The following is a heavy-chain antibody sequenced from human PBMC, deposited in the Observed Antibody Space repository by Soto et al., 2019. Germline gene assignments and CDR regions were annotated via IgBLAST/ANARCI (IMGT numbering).Heavy chain of an antibody. Sequence: QVQLVQSGAEVKKPGASVKISCKASGYTFTNYDMHWVRQAPGQGLKWMGIIKTSGGSTNSAQMFQGRVTMTRDTTTSTVYMELNSLKSEDTAVYYCNRGGYSSSSFDYWGQGTLVTVSS. D-gene: IGHD6-6*01. J-gene: IGHJ4*02. CDR1: GYTFTNYD. CDR2: IKTSGGST. V-gene: IGHV1-46*03. CDR3: NRGGYSSSSFDY.